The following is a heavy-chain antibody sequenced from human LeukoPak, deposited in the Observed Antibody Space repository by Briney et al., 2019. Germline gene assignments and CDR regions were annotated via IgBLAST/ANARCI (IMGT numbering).Heavy chain of an antibody. V-gene: IGHV4-59*01. CDR2: IYYSGST. D-gene: IGHD2-15*01. CDR3: ARSARGYCSGGSCYSFDY. CDR1: GGSISSYY. J-gene: IGHJ4*02. Sequence: SETLSLTCTVSGGSISSYYWSWIRQPPGKGLEWIGYIYYSGSTNYNPSLKSRVTISVDTSKNQSSLKLSSVTAADTAVYYCARSARGYCSGGSCYSFDYWGQGTLVTVSS.